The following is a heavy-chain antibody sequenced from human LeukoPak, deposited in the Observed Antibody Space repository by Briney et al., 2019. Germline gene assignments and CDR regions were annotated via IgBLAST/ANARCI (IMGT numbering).Heavy chain of an antibody. Sequence: GGSLRLSCAASGFTFDDYAMHWVRHAPGKGLEWVSLISWDGGSTNYADSLKGRFTISRDNSKNSLYLQMNSLRAEDTAFYYCAKEASAYSYGDVDYWGQGTLVTVSS. CDR3: AKEASAYSYGDVDY. CDR2: ISWDGGST. V-gene: IGHV3-43D*03. CDR1: GFTFDDYA. D-gene: IGHD5-18*01. J-gene: IGHJ4*02.